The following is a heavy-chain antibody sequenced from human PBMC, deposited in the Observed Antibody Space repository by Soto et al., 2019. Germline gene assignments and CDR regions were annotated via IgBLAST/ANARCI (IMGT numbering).Heavy chain of an antibody. D-gene: IGHD3-22*01. CDR3: ARGRFLSVVALDY. Sequence: GWTLRLSCTASGFTFSDYYMSWIRQAPGKGLEWVSYISSGGDTTYYADSVKGRFTISRDNAKNSLSLQMNSLRAEDTAVYYCARGRFLSVVALDYWGHGILVTESS. CDR1: GFTFSDYY. V-gene: IGHV3-11*01. CDR2: ISSGGDTT. J-gene: IGHJ4*01.